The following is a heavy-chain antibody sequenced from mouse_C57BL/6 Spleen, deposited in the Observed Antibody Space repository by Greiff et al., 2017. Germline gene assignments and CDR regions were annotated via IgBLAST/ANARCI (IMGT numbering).Heavy chain of an antibody. Sequence: VQLQQSGAELVRPGTSVKVSCKASGYAFTNYLIEWVKQRPGQGLEWIGVIYPGSGGTNYNEKFKGKATMTADKSSSTAYMQHSSLTSEDSAVYFCARWDYYGSSYDYWGQGTTRTVSS. J-gene: IGHJ2*01. CDR1: GYAFTNYL. CDR2: IYPGSGGT. CDR3: ARWDYYGSSYDY. V-gene: IGHV1-54*01. D-gene: IGHD1-1*01.